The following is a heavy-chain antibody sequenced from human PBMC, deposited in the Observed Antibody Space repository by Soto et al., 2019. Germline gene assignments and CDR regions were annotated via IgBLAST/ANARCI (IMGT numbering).Heavy chain of an antibody. Sequence: QVQLQESGPGLLKPSQTLSLTCTVSGGSISSGVYDWSWIRQHPGKGLEWIGNIDYSGSTYYNPSLKSRVTISVDTSKSQFSLKLTSVTAGDTAVYYCARAPYSSSWFDYWGQGTLVTVSS. D-gene: IGHD6-13*01. J-gene: IGHJ5*01. CDR1: GGSISSGVYD. CDR2: IDYSGST. V-gene: IGHV4-31*03. CDR3: ARAPYSSSWFDY.